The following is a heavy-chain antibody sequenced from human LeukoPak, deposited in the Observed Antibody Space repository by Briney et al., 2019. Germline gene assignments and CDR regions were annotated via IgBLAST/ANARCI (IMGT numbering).Heavy chain of an antibody. CDR2: IYTSGST. CDR1: GGSISSGSYY. D-gene: IGHD3-3*01. V-gene: IGHV4-61*02. Sequence: PSETLSLTYTVSGGSISSGSYYWSWIRQPAGKGLEWIGRIYTSGSTNYNPSLKSRVTISVDTSKNQFSLKLSSVTAADTAVYYCARDSGPFLEWLSHDVRYYFDYWGQGTLVTVSS. J-gene: IGHJ4*02. CDR3: ARDSGPFLEWLSHDVRYYFDY.